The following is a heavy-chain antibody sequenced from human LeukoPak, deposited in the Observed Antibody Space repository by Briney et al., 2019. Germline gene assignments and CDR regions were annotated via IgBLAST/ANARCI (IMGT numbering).Heavy chain of an antibody. Sequence: ASVKVSCKASGGTFSSYAISWVRQAPGQGLEWMGGIIPIFGTANYAQKFQGRVTITADESTSTAHMELSSLRSEDTAVYYCARDTYSSSWFGYFDLWGRGTLVTVSS. V-gene: IGHV1-69*13. D-gene: IGHD6-13*01. CDR3: ARDTYSSSWFGYFDL. CDR1: GGTFSSYA. CDR2: IIPIFGTA. J-gene: IGHJ2*01.